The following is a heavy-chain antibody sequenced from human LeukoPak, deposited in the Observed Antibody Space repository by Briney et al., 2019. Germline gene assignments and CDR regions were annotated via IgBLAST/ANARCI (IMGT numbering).Heavy chain of an antibody. D-gene: IGHD4-23*01. V-gene: IGHV3-23*01. Sequence: GGSLRLSCVASGFTFSSHGMNWVRQAPGKGLEWVSGIIPSGHTTYYADSVKGRFTISRDNSENTLYLQMNSLRTEDTAVYYCAKSGNNRFDYWGQGTLVTVSS. CDR2: IIPSGHTT. J-gene: IGHJ4*02. CDR3: AKSGNNRFDY. CDR1: GFTFSSHG.